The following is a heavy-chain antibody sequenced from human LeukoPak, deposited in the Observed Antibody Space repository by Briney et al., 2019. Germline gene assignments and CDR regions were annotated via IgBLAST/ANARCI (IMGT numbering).Heavy chain of an antibody. CDR3: TTGYCSSTSCYNYYYYMDV. CDR1: GFTVSSNY. V-gene: IGHV3-15*01. CDR2: IKSETDGGTT. J-gene: IGHJ6*03. Sequence: GGSLRLSCAASGFTVSSNYMSCVRQAPGKGLEWVGRIKSETDGGTTDYAAPVKGRFTISRDDSKNTLYLQMNSLKTEDTAVYYCTTGYCSSTSCYNYYYYMDVWGKGTTVTVSS. D-gene: IGHD2-2*02.